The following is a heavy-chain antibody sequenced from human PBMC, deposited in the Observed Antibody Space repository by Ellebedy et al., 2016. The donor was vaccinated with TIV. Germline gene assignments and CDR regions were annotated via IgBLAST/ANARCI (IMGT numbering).Heavy chain of an antibody. CDR1: GFTFNDYY. CDR2: ISSSSSYT. V-gene: IGHV3-11*06. Sequence: GESLKISCAASGFTFNDYYMSWIRQAPGKGLDWVSYISSSSSYTNYADSVKGRFTISRDNAKNSLFPQMNSLRAEDTAVYYCARDPFSGRYTGEPDSWGQGTLVTVSS. J-gene: IGHJ4*02. D-gene: IGHD5-18*01. CDR3: ARDPFSGRYTGEPDS.